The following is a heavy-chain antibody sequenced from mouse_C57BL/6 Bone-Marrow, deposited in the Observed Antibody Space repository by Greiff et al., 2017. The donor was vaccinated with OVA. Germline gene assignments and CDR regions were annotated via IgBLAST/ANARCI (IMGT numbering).Heavy chain of an antibody. Sequence: VQLQASGPELVKPGASVKIPCKASGYTFTDYNMDWVKQSHGKSLEWIGDINPNNGGTIYNQKFKGKATLTVDKSSSTAYMELRSLTSEDTAVYYCAREDYGNYVGNFDVWGTGTTVTVSS. CDR1: GYTFTDYN. CDR3: AREDYGNYVGNFDV. V-gene: IGHV1-18*01. CDR2: INPNNGGT. D-gene: IGHD2-1*01. J-gene: IGHJ1*03.